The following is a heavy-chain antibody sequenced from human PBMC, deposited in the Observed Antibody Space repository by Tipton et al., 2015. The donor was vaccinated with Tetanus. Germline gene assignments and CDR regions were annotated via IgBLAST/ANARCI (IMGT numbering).Heavy chain of an antibody. CDR3: ARAVVVAGTGGFDP. CDR1: GGSFSGYY. J-gene: IGHJ5*02. Sequence: LRLSCAVYGGSFSGYYWSWIRQSPEKGLEWIGEINQSGSSSYDPSLKSRVTISVDTSKNQFSLKLSSMTAADTAVYYCARAVVVAGTGGFDPWGQGALVTVSS. CDR2: INQSGSS. V-gene: IGHV4-34*01. D-gene: IGHD6-19*01.